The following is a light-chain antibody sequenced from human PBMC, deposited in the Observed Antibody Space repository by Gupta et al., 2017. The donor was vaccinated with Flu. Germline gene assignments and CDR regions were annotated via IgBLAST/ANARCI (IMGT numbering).Light chain of an antibody. CDR1: SSNIGAGYA. Sequence: QSVLTQPPSVSGAPGQRVTISCTGSSSNIGAGYAVFWYQQLPGTAPRLLIYDNTNRPSGVPDRFSGSKSGTSASLAITGLQAEDEADYDCQSYDSSLSGSEVFGTGTKVTVL. CDR2: DNT. J-gene: IGLJ1*01. CDR3: QSYDSSLSGSEV. V-gene: IGLV1-40*01.